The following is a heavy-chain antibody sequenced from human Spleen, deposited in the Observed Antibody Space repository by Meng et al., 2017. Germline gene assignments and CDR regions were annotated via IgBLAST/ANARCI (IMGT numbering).Heavy chain of an antibody. Sequence: SLKISCAVSEFTPSSNRMHWVRQAPGKGLEWVSRMNHDGTGTSYTESVKGRFTISRDDTKNTVYMQMNSLRGEDTAVYYCGTVFEYWGQGSLVTVSS. CDR2: MNHDGTGT. CDR1: EFTPSSNR. V-gene: IGHV3-74*01. J-gene: IGHJ4*02. CDR3: GTVFEY.